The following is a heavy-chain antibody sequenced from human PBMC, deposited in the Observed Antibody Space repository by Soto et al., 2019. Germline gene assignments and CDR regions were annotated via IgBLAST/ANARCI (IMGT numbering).Heavy chain of an antibody. CDR3: ARRLPFWGTYPYRRYFDY. CDR1: GGSFRGYQ. V-gene: IGHV4-34*01. D-gene: IGHD3-16*01. Sequence: SETLSLTCAVYGGSFRGYQWTWIRQPPGKGLEWIGEINHSGRTNYNPSLESRVTISTDTSKDQFSLKLSSVTAADTAVYYCARRLPFWGTYPYRRYFDYWGQGALVTVSS. J-gene: IGHJ4*02. CDR2: INHSGRT.